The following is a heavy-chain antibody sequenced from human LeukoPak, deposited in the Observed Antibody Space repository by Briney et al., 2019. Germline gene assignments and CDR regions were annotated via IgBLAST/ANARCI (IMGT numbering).Heavy chain of an antibody. J-gene: IGHJ4*02. V-gene: IGHV4-28*01. CDR1: GYSISSSNW. D-gene: IGHD1-1*01. CDR3: ARKEGHQNVFDY. CDR2: IYYSGST. Sequence: PSETLSLTCAVSGYSISSSNWWGWIRQPPGKGLEWIGYIYYSGSTYYNPSLKSRVTMSVDTSKNQFPLKLSSVTAVDTAVYYCARKEGHQNVFDYWGQGTLVTVSS.